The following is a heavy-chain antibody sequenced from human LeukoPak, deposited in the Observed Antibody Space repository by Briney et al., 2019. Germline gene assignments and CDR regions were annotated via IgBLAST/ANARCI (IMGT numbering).Heavy chain of an antibody. CDR3: NPGWGITVRPLFDY. CDR2: IKGKPDGGTT. CDR1: GFTFNNAW. D-gene: IGHD3-16*01. Sequence: PGGSLRLSCAASGFTFNNAWMSWVCQAPGKGLEWVGHIKGKPDGGTTHYAAPVKGRFFISRDDSKNTRYLQMNSLKSDDTAVYFCNPGWGITVRPLFDYWGQGTLVTVSS. J-gene: IGHJ4*02. V-gene: IGHV3-15*01.